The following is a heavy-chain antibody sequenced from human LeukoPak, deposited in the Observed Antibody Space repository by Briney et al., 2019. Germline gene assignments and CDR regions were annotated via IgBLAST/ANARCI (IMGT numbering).Heavy chain of an antibody. V-gene: IGHV4-61*02. CDR2: IYTSGST. CDR1: GGSISSGSYY. Sequence: SETLSLTCTVSGGSISSGSYYWSRIRQPAGKGLEWIGCIYTSGSTNYNPSLKSRVTISVDTSKNQFSLKLSSVTAADTAVYYCARHLYSYGYGYWGQGTLVTVSS. J-gene: IGHJ4*02. CDR3: ARHLYSYGYGY. D-gene: IGHD5-18*01.